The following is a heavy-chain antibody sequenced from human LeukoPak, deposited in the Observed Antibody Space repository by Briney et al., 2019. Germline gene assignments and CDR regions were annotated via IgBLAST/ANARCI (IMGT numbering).Heavy chain of an antibody. CDR2: IYYSGST. CDR1: GGSISSSSYY. CDR3: ARYTRYCSSTSCYYRTYYFDY. J-gene: IGHJ4*02. Sequence: PSETLSLTCTVSGGSISSSSYYWGWIRQPPGKGLEGIGSIYYSGSTYCNPSLKSRVTISVDTPKNQFSLKLSSVTAADTAVYYCARYTRYCSSTSCYYRTYYFDYWGQGTLVTVSS. V-gene: IGHV4-39*01. D-gene: IGHD2-2*01.